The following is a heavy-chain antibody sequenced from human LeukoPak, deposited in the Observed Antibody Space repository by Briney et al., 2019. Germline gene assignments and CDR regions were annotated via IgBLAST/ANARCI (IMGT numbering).Heavy chain of an antibody. J-gene: IGHJ6*04. Sequence: GASVKVSCKASGGTFSSYAISWVRQAPGQGLEWMGGIIPIFGTANYAQKFQGRVTITADESTSTAYMELSSLRSEDTAVYYCARDLGRAYYDILTGCPRAHYGMDVWGKGTTVTVSS. CDR2: IIPIFGTA. D-gene: IGHD3-9*01. V-gene: IGHV1-69*01. CDR1: GGTFSSYA. CDR3: ARDLGRAYYDILTGCPRAHYGMDV.